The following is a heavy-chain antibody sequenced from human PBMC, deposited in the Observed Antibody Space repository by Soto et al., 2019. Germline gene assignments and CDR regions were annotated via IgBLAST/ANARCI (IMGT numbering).Heavy chain of an antibody. D-gene: IGHD3-16*01. CDR2: ISGSGGST. V-gene: IGHV3-23*01. CDR1: GFTFSSYA. CDR3: AKALAGDRSFDY. J-gene: IGHJ4*02. Sequence: EVKLLESGGGLVQPGGSLRLSCAASGFTFSSYAMSWVRQAPGKGLEWVSAISGSGGSTYYADSVKGRFTISRDNSKNTLYLQMNSLRAEDTAVYYCAKALAGDRSFDYWGQGTLVTVSS.